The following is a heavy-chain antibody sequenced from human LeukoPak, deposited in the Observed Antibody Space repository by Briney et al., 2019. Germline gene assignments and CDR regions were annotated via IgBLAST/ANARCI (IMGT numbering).Heavy chain of an antibody. V-gene: IGHV1-18*01. J-gene: IGHJ2*01. CDR3: ARGPGDYYGSGSYPKTEYFDL. D-gene: IGHD3-10*01. CDR1: GYTFTNYG. CDR2: ISAYNGNT. Sequence: ASVKVSCKASGYTFTNYGISWVRQAPGQGLEWMGWISAYNGNTNYAQKLQDRVTMTTDTSTSTAYMELSSLRSEDTAVYYCARGPGDYYGSGSYPKTEYFDLWGRGTLVTVSS.